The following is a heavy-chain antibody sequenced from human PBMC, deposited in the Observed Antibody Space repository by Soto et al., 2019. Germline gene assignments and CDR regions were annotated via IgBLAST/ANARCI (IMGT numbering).Heavy chain of an antibody. J-gene: IGHJ6*02. CDR3: ARLYYDYV. CDR1: GFDFSTYS. V-gene: IGHV3-48*02. Sequence: GGSLRLSCKASGFDFSTYSMNWVRQAPGKGLEWIAYVSMDSDTIHYADSVKGRFTISRDDAENSLYLQMNSLRDEDTATYYCARLYYDYVWGQGTTVT. CDR2: VSMDSDTI. D-gene: IGHD3-3*01.